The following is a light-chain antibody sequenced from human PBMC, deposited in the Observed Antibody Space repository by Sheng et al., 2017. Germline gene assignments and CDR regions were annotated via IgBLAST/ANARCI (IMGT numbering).Light chain of an antibody. Sequence: DFQMTQSPSSLSASVGDRVIITCRASQGIRNYLAWYQQRPGKVPRLLIYGASTLQSGVPSRFSGSGSGTDFTLTISSLQSEDFAVYYCQQYNDWPPEYTFGQGTKVDLK. CDR1: QGIRNY. CDR2: GAS. J-gene: IGKJ2*01. CDR3: QQYNDWPPEYT. V-gene: IGKV1-27*01.